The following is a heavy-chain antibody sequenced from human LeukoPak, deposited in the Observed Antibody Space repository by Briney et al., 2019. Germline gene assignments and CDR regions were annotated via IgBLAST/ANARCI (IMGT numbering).Heavy chain of an antibody. V-gene: IGHV4-59*01. CDR3: ARVGLVWSGYWFDP. D-gene: IGHD3-3*01. Sequence: SETLSLTCTVSGGSISSYYWSWIRQPPGKGLEWIGYIYYSGSTNYNPSLKSRVTISVDTSKNQFSLKLSSVTAADTAVYYCARVGLVWSGYWFDPWGQGTLVTVSS. J-gene: IGHJ5*02. CDR1: GGSISSYY. CDR2: IYYSGST.